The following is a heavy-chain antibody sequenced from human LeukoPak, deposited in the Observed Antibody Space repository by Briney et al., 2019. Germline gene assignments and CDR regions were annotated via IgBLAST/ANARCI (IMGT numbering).Heavy chain of an antibody. D-gene: IGHD2-15*01. CDR3: ARDPTGYCSGGSCYPAY. CDR2: IWYDGSNK. CDR1: GFTFSSYG. J-gene: IGHJ4*02. V-gene: IGHV3-33*01. Sequence: QPGGSLRLSCAASGFTFSSYGMHWVRQAPGKGLEWVALIWYDGSNKYYADSVKGRFTISRDNSKNTLYLHMNSLRAEDTAVYYCARDPTGYCSGGSCYPAYWGQGTLVTVSS.